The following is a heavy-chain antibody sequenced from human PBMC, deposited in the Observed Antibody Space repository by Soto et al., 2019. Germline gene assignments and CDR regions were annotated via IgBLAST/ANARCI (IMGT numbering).Heavy chain of an antibody. CDR3: ARDLHGEPYY. D-gene: IGHD4-17*01. CDR1: GYTFTSCG. CDR2: ISAYNGNT. Sequence: ASVKFSCKASGYTFTSCGISWVRQAPGQVLECMVWISAYNGNTNYXXKVQGRVXXTADTSTSIAXVELRXLRCDDTAVYYCARDLHGEPYYWGQGTLVTVSS. V-gene: IGHV1-18*01. J-gene: IGHJ4*02.